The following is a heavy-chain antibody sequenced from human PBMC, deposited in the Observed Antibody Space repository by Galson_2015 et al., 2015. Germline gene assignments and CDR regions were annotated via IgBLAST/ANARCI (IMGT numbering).Heavy chain of an antibody. V-gene: IGHV1-46*01. Sequence: SVKVSCKASGYTFTTYYMHWVRQAPGQGLEWMGMVTPSGGSTTYAQNFQGRVTMTRDTSTSTVYMELSSLRSEDTAVYYCAARGQALDYWGQGTLVTVFS. D-gene: IGHD3-10*01. CDR3: AARGQALDY. CDR1: GYTFTTYY. CDR2: VTPSGGST. J-gene: IGHJ4*02.